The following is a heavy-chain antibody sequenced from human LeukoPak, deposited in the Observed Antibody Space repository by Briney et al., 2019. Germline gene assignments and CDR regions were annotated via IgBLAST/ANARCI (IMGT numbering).Heavy chain of an antibody. CDR3: AREGDYGGNSIAFDI. Sequence: GGSLRLSCAASGFTFSSHGMHWVRQAPGKGLEWVAVISFDGGNKYYADSVKGRFTISRDNSKNTLYLQLNSLRAEDTAVYYCAREGDYGGNSIAFDIWGQGTMVTVSS. D-gene: IGHD4-23*01. J-gene: IGHJ3*02. CDR2: ISFDGGNK. V-gene: IGHV3-30*03. CDR1: GFTFSSHG.